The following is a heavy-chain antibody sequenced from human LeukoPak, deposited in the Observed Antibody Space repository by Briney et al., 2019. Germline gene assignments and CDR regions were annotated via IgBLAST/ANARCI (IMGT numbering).Heavy chain of an antibody. CDR2: IIPIFGTA. V-gene: IGHV1-69*13. J-gene: IGHJ4*02. CDR1: GGTFSSYA. CDR3: ARDPGYCSGGSCYRDYYFDY. D-gene: IGHD2-15*01. Sequence: ASVKVSCKASGGTFSSYAISWVRQAPGQGLEWMGGIIPIFGTANYAQKFLGRVTITADESTSTAYMELSSLRSEDTAVYYCARDPGYCSGGSCYRDYYFDYWGQGTLVTVSS.